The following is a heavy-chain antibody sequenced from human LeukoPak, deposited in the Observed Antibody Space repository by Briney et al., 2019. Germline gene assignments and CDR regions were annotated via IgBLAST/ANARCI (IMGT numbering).Heavy chain of an antibody. V-gene: IGHV3-23*01. D-gene: IGHD1-1*01. CDR2: ITGSGDTT. CDR1: GFTFSSYA. Sequence: GGSLRLSCAASGFTFSSYAMSWVRQAPGKGLEWVSGITGSGDTTFYADSVKGRFTISRDNAKNSLYLQMNSLTAEDTAVYYCARKMKTGDRVGTFDIWGQGTMVTVSS. J-gene: IGHJ3*02. CDR3: ARKMKTGDRVGTFDI.